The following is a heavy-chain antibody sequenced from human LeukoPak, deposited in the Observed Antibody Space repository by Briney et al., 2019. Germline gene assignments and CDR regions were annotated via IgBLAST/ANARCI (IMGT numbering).Heavy chain of an antibody. CDR2: IGTAGDT. D-gene: IGHD3-16*02. Sequence: GGSLRLSCAASGFTFSSYDMHWVRQATGKGLEWVSAIGTAGDTYYPGSVKGRFTISRENAKNSLYLQVNSPRAGDTAVYYCARGGITFGGVIVLGMDVWGQGTTVTVSS. V-gene: IGHV3-13*01. CDR3: ARGGITFGGVIVLGMDV. CDR1: GFTFSSYD. J-gene: IGHJ6*02.